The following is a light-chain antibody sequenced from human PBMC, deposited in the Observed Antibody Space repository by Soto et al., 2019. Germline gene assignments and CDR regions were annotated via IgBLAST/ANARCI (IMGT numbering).Light chain of an antibody. Sequence: QSVLTQPPSVSEAPGQRVTISCTGSSSNIGAGYEAHWYQQVPGTAPKLLIYENNNRPSGVPDRFSGSKSGTSASLAITGLQAEDEAEYYCQSYDSSLSGYVFGTGIEVTVL. J-gene: IGLJ1*01. CDR3: QSYDSSLSGYV. CDR1: SSNIGAGYE. CDR2: ENN. V-gene: IGLV1-40*01.